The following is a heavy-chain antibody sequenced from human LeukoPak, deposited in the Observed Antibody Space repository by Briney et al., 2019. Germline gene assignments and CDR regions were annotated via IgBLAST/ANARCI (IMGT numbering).Heavy chain of an antibody. Sequence: SETLSLTCSVSGGSISNYYWSWIRQPPGKGLEWIGYIYYSGSTNYNPSLKSRVTISVDTSKNQFSLKLGSVTAADTAVYYCAGRVYSPGVDWFDPWGQGTLVIVSS. CDR3: AGRVYSPGVDWFDP. V-gene: IGHV4-59*08. D-gene: IGHD2-8*01. J-gene: IGHJ5*02. CDR2: IYYSGST. CDR1: GGSISNYY.